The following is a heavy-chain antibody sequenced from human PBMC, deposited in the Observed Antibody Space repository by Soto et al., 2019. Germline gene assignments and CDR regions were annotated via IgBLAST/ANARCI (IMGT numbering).Heavy chain of an antibody. J-gene: IGHJ3*02. CDR3: ARVPVVVAASAFDI. Sequence: SETLSLTCTVSGGSISSGGYYWSWIRQHPGKGLEWIGYIYYSGSTYYNPSLKSRVTISVDTSKNQFSLKLSSVTAADTAVYYCARVPVVVAASAFDIWGQGTMVTVSS. V-gene: IGHV4-31*03. D-gene: IGHD2-15*01. CDR1: GGSISSGGYY. CDR2: IYYSGST.